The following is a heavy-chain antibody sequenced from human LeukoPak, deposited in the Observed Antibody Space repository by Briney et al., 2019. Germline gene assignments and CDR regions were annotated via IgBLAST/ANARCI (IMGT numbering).Heavy chain of an antibody. Sequence: SETLSLTCTVSGGSISGGDYDWSWIRQPPGKGLEWIGYIYYSGSTYYNPSLKSRVTISVDTSKNQFSLKLSSVTAADTAVYYCARSRGYCYVSRLDYWGQGTLVTVSS. CDR2: IYYSGST. J-gene: IGHJ4*02. CDR3: ARSRGYCYVSRLDY. V-gene: IGHV4-30-4*01. D-gene: IGHD5-18*01. CDR1: GGSISGGDYD.